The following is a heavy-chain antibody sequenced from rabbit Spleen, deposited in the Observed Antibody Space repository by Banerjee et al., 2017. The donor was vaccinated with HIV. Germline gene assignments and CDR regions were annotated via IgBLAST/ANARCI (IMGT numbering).Heavy chain of an antibody. CDR2: INAGSSGNP. D-gene: IGHD8-1*01. Sequence: QEQLEESGGDLVKPGASLTLTCKASGFSFSSGYYMSWVRQAPGKGLEWIAFINAGSSGNPQYAHWAKGRFTIFKTSSTTVTLQMTSLTAADTATYFCARDTGSSFSTYGMDLWGPGTLVTVS. CDR3: ARDTGSSFSTYGMDL. J-gene: IGHJ6*01. CDR1: GFSFSSGYY. V-gene: IGHV1S45*01.